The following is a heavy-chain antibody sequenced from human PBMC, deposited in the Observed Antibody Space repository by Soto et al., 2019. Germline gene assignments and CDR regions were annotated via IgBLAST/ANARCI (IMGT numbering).Heavy chain of an antibody. Sequence: EVQLVQSGAEVKKPGESLKISCKGSGYSFTSYWIGWVRQMPGKGLEWMGIIYPGDSDIRYSPSFHGQVTISADQSSSTAYLQWSSLKASDTAMYYCAILKSDGNNYSPLYYWAHGTLVTVSS. D-gene: IGHD5-12*01. V-gene: IGHV5-51*03. CDR3: AILKSDGNNYSPLYY. J-gene: IGHJ4*01. CDR1: GYSFTSYW. CDR2: IYPGDSDI.